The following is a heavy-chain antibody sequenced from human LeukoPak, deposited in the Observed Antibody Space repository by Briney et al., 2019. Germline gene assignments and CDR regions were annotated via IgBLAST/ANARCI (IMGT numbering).Heavy chain of an antibody. J-gene: IGHJ4*02. V-gene: IGHV4-34*01. D-gene: IGHD3-10*01. CDR2: INHSGST. CDR1: GGSFSGYY. Sequence: SETLSLTCAVYGGSFSGYYWSWIRQPPGKGLEWIGEINHSGSTNYNPSLKSRVTISVDTSKNQFSLKLSSVTAADTAVYYCARGSNTNYYGSRTRKALFDYWGQGTLVTVSS. CDR3: ARGSNTNYYGSRTRKALFDY.